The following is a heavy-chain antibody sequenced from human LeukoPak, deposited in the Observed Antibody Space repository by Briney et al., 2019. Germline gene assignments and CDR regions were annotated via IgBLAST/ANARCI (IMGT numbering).Heavy chain of an antibody. Sequence: SETLSLTCAVYGGSFSGYYWSWIRQPPGKGLEWIGEINHSGSTNYNPSLKSRVTISVDTSKNQFSLKLSSVTAADTAVYYCARLGVVPAAISYYYYYGMDVWGQGTTVTVSS. V-gene: IGHV4-34*01. CDR1: GGSFSGYY. CDR2: INHSGST. J-gene: IGHJ6*02. D-gene: IGHD2-2*01. CDR3: ARLGVVPAAISYYYYYGMDV.